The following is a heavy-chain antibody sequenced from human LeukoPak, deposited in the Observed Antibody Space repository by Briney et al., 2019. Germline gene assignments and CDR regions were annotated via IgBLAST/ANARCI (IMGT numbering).Heavy chain of an antibody. J-gene: IGHJ4*02. D-gene: IGHD6-6*01. Sequence: QSGGSLRLSCAASGFTVGSNYMSWVRQAPGKGLEWVSVIYSGGSTYYADSVKGRFTISRHNSKNTLYLQMNSLRAEDTAVYYCAREYSSSSGELGYFDYWGQGTLVTVSS. CDR1: GFTVGSNY. V-gene: IGHV3-53*04. CDR3: AREYSSSSGELGYFDY. CDR2: IYSGGST.